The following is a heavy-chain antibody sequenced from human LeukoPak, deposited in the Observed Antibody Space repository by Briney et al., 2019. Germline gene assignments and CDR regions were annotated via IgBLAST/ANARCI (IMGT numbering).Heavy chain of an antibody. CDR2: ISWDDDST. CDR1: GFTFDDYT. Sequence: TGGSLRLSCAASGFTFDDYTMHWVRQAPGKGLEWVSLISWDDDSTYYADSVKGRFTISRDNSKNSLYLQMNSLRTEDTASYYCAKGDSSSWYNFDYWGQGTLVTVSS. J-gene: IGHJ4*02. D-gene: IGHD6-13*01. CDR3: AKGDSSSWYNFDY. V-gene: IGHV3-43*01.